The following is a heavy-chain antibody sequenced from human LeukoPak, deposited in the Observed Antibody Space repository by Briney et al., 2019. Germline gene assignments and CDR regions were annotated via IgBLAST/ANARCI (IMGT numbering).Heavy chain of an antibody. CDR3: ARAIKGTGWSRYMDV. D-gene: IGHD1-1*01. V-gene: IGHV3-53*01. CDR1: GFTVSSNY. Sequence: GGSLRLSCAASGFTVSSNYMSWVRQAPGKGLEWASVIYSGGSTYYADSVKGRFTISRDNSKNTLYLQMNSLRAEDTAAYYCARAIKGTGWSRYMDVWGKGTTVTVSS. CDR2: IYSGGST. J-gene: IGHJ6*03.